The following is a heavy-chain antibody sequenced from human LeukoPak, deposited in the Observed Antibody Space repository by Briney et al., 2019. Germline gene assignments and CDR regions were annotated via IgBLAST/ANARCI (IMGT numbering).Heavy chain of an antibody. J-gene: IGHJ3*02. CDR2: ISGSGVST. Sequence: GGSLRLSCAVSGFTLTSYAMTWVRQAPGKGLEWVSAISGSGVSTYYAASVKGRFTISRDNSKNTLYLQMSSLRAEDTAVYYCAKDYRYCTSTSCYGDDAFDIWGQGTMVTVSS. D-gene: IGHD2-2*01. V-gene: IGHV3-23*01. CDR1: GFTLTSYA. CDR3: AKDYRYCTSTSCYGDDAFDI.